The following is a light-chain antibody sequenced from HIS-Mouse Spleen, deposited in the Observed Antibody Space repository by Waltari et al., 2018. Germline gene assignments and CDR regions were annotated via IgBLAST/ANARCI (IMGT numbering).Light chain of an antibody. CDR1: QSVSSY. J-gene: IGKJ3*01. CDR3: QQRSNWLFT. V-gene: IGKV3-11*01. CDR2: DAS. Sequence: EIVLTQSPATLSLSPGERATLSCRASQSVSSYLAWYQQKTGQAPRLLISDASHRATGIPARFSGSGSGTDFTLTISSLEPEDFAVYYCQQRSNWLFTFGPGTKVDIK.